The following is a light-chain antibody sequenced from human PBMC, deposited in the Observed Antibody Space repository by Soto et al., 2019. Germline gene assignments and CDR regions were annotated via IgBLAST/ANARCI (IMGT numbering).Light chain of an antibody. CDR3: RSYADSDTLM. V-gene: IGLV2-14*03. Sequence: QSALTQPASVSGSPGQSITIPCTGTTYDVGGNDYVSWYQQHPAKAPKLIIYAVRKRPSGVSNRFSGSKSGNKASLTISGLQADDEADYYCRSYADSDTLMFGGGTKLTVL. CDR1: TYDVGGNDY. J-gene: IGLJ3*02. CDR2: AVR.